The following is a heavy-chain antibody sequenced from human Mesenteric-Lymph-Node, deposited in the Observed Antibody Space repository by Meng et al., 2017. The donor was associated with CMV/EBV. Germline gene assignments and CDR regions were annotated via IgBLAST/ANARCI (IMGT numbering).Heavy chain of an antibody. D-gene: IGHD1-1*01. V-gene: IGHV3-53*05. CDR3: ARWPGYFDY. CDR2: IYSGGST. Sequence: GESLKISCAASGFTVSSNYMSWVRQAPGKGLEWVSVIYSGGSTYYADSVKGRFTISRDNSKNTLYLQMNSLRAEDTAVYYCARWPGYFDYWGQGTLVTVSS. J-gene: IGHJ4*02. CDR1: GFTVSSNY.